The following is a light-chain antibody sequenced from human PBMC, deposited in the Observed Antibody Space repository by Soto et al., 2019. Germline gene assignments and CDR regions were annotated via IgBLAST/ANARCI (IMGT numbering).Light chain of an antibody. Sequence: AHSASALSATLKDRVTNPCRAAHRINTSLGGYQQRPGKAPKHLIFDASSLAKGVPSRFSGGGSGTEVSITIINLLQAEDGTRYCSPDSTCLPNPLGHGTRL. CDR1: HRINTS. CDR2: DAS. J-gene: IGKJ2*01. CDR3: SPDSTCLPNP. V-gene: IGKV1-5*01.